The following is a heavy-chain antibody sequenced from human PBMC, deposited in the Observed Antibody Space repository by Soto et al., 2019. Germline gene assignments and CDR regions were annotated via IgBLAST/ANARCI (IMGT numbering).Heavy chain of an antibody. Sequence: QVQLVQSGAEVKKPASSVKVSCKASGGTFSSYAISWVRQALGQGLEWMGGIIPIFGTADYAQKFQGRVTITADESTSTAYMELSSLRSEDTAVYYCATHWTGVPRYYYGMDVWGQGTTVTVSS. J-gene: IGHJ6*02. V-gene: IGHV1-69*12. CDR2: IIPIFGTA. CDR1: GGTFSSYA. CDR3: ATHWTGVPRYYYGMDV. D-gene: IGHD2-8*02.